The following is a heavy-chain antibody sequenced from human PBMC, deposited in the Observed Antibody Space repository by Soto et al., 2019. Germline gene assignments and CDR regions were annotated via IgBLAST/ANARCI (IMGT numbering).Heavy chain of an antibody. D-gene: IGHD3-16*01. Sequence: QVQLVQSGAEVKKPGSSVKVSCEASGGSFTSYIFTWVRQAPGQGLEWMGRVIPIQGTANYALKFQDRVTITAEKSKNTGYMGVESLRPEDQGLYYCAKSLVFVDHPHLDVWGQGNTGPVPS. CDR1: GGSFTSYI. CDR3: AKSLVFVDHPHLDV. V-gene: IGHV1-69*08. J-gene: IGHJ6*02. CDR2: VIPIQGTA.